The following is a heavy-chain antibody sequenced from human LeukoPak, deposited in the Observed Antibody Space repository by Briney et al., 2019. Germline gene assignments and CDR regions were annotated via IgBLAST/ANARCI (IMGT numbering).Heavy chain of an antibody. D-gene: IGHD1-1*01. CDR3: AKGDWNDD. J-gene: IGHJ4*02. V-gene: IGHV3-23*01. CDR1: GFTFSNSA. CDR2: ISTNSGST. Sequence: GGSLTLSCAASGFTFSNSAMTWVRQAPGKGLEWVSRISTNSGSTYYADYVKGRFTISRDNSKNTLYLQMNSLRAEDTAVYYCAKGDWNDDWGQGTLVTVSS.